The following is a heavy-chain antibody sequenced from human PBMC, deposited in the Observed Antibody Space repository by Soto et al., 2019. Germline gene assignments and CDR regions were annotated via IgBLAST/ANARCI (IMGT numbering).Heavy chain of an antibody. CDR1: GFTFSSYA. Sequence: PGGSLRLSCAASGFTFSSYAMSWVRQAPGKGLKWVSAISGSGGSTYYADSVKGRFTISRGNSKNTLYLQMNSLRAEDTAVYYCAKDSYYDILTGYRTGWFDPWGQGTLVTVSS. V-gene: IGHV3-23*01. CDR3: AKDSYYDILTGYRTGWFDP. CDR2: ISGSGGST. D-gene: IGHD3-9*01. J-gene: IGHJ5*02.